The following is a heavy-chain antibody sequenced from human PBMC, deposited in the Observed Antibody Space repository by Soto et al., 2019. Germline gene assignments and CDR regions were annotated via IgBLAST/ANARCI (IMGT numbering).Heavy chain of an antibody. CDR1: GDSLSGGTKY. V-gene: IGHV4-61*01. CDR3: AGDWGPYWFDP. CDR2: IYHGGTT. J-gene: IGHJ5*02. D-gene: IGHD3-16*01. Sequence: QVRLQESGPTLVKASETLSLTCAVSGDSLSGGTKYWNWVRQPPGKDLEWIGYIYHGGTTKYNLSLKSRVTISQDTSKNQLSLEIHSVVPSDTAVYYCAGDWGPYWFDPWGQGILVTVSS.